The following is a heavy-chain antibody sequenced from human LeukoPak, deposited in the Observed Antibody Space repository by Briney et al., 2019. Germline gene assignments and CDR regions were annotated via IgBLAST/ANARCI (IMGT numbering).Heavy chain of an antibody. D-gene: IGHD3-16*02. CDR3: AGRAVASFYFDY. V-gene: IGHV4-39*01. CDR1: GGSISGTDLY. J-gene: IGHJ4*02. Sequence: SETLSLTCTVSGGSISGTDLYWGWIRQLPGKGLEWIGNIHSTGNSFCNPSLKGRVTISIDTSKNQFSLKLSSVTAADTAVYYCAGRAVASFYFDYWGQGTLVTVSS. CDR2: IHSTGNS.